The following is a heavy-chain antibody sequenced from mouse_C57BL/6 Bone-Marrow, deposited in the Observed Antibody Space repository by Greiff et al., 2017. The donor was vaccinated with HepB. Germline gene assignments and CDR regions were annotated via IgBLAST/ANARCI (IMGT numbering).Heavy chain of an antibody. Sequence: VKLKQPGAELVRPGSSVKLSCKASGYTFTSYWMHWVKQRPIQGLEWIGNIDPSDSETNYNQKFKDKATLTVDKSSSTAYMQLSSLTSEDSAVYYGASLFFDYWGQGTTLTVSA. CDR3: ASLFFDY. V-gene: IGHV1-52*01. J-gene: IGHJ2*01. CDR2: IDPSDSET. CDR1: GYTFTSYW.